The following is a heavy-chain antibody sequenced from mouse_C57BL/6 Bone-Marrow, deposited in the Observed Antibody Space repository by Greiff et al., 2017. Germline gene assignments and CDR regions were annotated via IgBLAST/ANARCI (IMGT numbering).Heavy chain of an antibody. Sequence: VQLQQSGAELVKPGASVKLSCTASGFNIKDYYIHWVKQRPEQGLEWIGRIDPEGGDTKYAPKFQDKATLTADKSSNTAYRQLSTLTSEDTAVYDWTRSLIYYGTHYWGQVTTLTASS. J-gene: IGHJ2*01. CDR2: IDPEGGDT. V-gene: IGHV14-1*01. CDR3: TRSLIYYGTHY. CDR1: GFNIKDYY. D-gene: IGHD1-1*01.